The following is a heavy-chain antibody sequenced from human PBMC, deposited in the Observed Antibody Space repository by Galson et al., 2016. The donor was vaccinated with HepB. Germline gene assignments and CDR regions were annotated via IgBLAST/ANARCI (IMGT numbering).Heavy chain of an antibody. CDR1: GFTFSSYS. CDR3: AYNQNYGAGVYWFYGMDV. CDR2: ISSSSTYI. Sequence: SLRLSCAASGFTFSSYSMNWVRQAPGKGLEWVSFISSSSTYIYYADSVRGRFTISRDNAKNSLYLQMNSLRADDTAVYYCAYNQNYGAGVYWFYGMDVWGQGTTVTVAS. D-gene: IGHD3-10*01. J-gene: IGHJ6*02. V-gene: IGHV3-21*01.